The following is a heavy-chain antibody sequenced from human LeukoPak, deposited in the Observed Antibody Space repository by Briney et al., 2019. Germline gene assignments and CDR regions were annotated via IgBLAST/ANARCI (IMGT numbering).Heavy chain of an antibody. CDR2: ISPSGGST. J-gene: IGHJ4*02. CDR3: ARGSYYYGSGSYALPDY. Sequence: GASVTVSCKASGYTFTSYYMHWVRQAPGQGLEWMGIISPSGGSTTYAQKFQGRVTITADESTSTAYMELSSLRSEDTAVYYCARGSYYYGSGSYALPDYWGQGTLVTVSS. D-gene: IGHD3-10*01. CDR1: GYTFTSYY. V-gene: IGHV1-46*01.